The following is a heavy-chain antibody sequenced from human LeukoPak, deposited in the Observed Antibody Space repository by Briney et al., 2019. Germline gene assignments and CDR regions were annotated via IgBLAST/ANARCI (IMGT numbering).Heavy chain of an antibody. CDR1: GYTFTGYY. J-gene: IGHJ4*02. CDR2: INPNSGGT. V-gene: IGHV1-2*02. D-gene: IGHD5-24*01. Sequence: ASVKVSCKATGYTFTGYYMHWVRQAPGQGLEWMGWINPNSGGTNYAQKFQGRVTMTRDTSISTAYMELSRLRSDDTAVYYCARVSYYVEMATITRAPSDRWLGYYYDYWGQGTLVTVSS. CDR3: ARVSYYVEMATITRAPSDRWLGYYYDY.